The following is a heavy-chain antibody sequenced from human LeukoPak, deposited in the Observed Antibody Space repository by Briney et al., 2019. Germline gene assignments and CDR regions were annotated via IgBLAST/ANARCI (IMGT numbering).Heavy chain of an antibody. Sequence: GGSLRLSCAASGFTFSNAWMSWVRQAPGKGLEWVGRIKSKTDGGTTDYAAPVKGRFTISRDDSKNTLYQQMNSLKTEDTAVYYCTSSIAVAGTHYFDYWGQGTLVTVSS. D-gene: IGHD6-19*01. CDR2: IKSKTDGGTT. J-gene: IGHJ4*02. V-gene: IGHV3-15*01. CDR3: TSSIAVAGTHYFDY. CDR1: GFTFSNAW.